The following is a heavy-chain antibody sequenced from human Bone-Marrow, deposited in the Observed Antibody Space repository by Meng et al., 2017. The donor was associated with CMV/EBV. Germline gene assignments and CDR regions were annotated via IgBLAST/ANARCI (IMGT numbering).Heavy chain of an antibody. V-gene: IGHV3-23*01. CDR2: ISGSGGST. J-gene: IGHJ4*02. CDR3: AKDLRPNYFDY. CDR1: GFTFSSYA. Sequence: LSCAASGFTFSSYAMTWVRQVPGQGLEWVSRISGSGGSTYYADSVKGRFTISRDNSKNTLYLQMNSLRAEDTAVYYCAKDLRPNYFDYWGQGTLVTVSS.